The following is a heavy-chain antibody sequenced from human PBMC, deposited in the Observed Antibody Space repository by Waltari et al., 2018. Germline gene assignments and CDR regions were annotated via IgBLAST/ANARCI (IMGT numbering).Heavy chain of an antibody. V-gene: IGHV3-7*01. Sequence: EVQLVESGGGLVQPGGSLRLPCEASGCIFSNYWLGWVRKAPGRGLEWVADIRHIGSEKYYVEAVKGRFTISRDNAENTLYLQMNSLRAEDTAVYYCAKDLGIGGGTTEFDHWGQGTLVTVSS. D-gene: IGHD1-1*01. CDR2: IRHIGSEK. CDR3: AKDLGIGGGTTEFDH. CDR1: GCIFSNYW. J-gene: IGHJ4*02.